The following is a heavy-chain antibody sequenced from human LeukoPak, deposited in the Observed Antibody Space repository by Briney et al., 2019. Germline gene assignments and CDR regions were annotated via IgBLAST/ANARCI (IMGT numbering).Heavy chain of an antibody. CDR3: ASRVYSYGYLGFDP. Sequence: ASVKVSCKASGYTFTSYYMHWVRQAPGQGLEWMGIINPSGGSTGYAQKFQGRVTMTRNTSISTAYMELSSLRSEDTAVYYCASRVYSYGYLGFDPWGQGTLVTVSS. CDR1: GYTFTSYY. D-gene: IGHD5-18*01. CDR2: INPSGGST. V-gene: IGHV1-46*01. J-gene: IGHJ5*02.